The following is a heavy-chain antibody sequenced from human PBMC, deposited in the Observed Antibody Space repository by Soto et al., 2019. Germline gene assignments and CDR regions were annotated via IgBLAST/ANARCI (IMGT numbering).Heavy chain of an antibody. D-gene: IGHD2-2*01. CDR1: GFTFGDYG. Sequence: GGSLRLSCTASGFTFGDYGMSWFRQAPGKGLEWVGLIRSKPHGGTTEYAASVKGRFTISRDDSKSVAYLQMNSLKTEDTAVYYCSRIYCSSIACYEVYWGQGTQVTVSS. J-gene: IGHJ4*02. V-gene: IGHV3-49*03. CDR3: SRIYCSSIACYEVY. CDR2: IRSKPHGGTT.